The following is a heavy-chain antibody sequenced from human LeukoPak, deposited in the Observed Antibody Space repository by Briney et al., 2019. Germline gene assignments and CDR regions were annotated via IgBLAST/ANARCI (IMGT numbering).Heavy chain of an antibody. CDR1: GGSITNTNYY. D-gene: IGHD2-15*01. J-gene: IGHJ3*02. Sequence: SETLSLTCTVSGGSITNTNYYWAWIRQPPGKGLEWIGYIYYSGSTNYNPSLKSRVTISVDTSKNQFSLKLSSVTAADTAVYYCARIKDDQIHAFDIWGQGTMVTVSS. V-gene: IGHV4-61*05. CDR2: IYYSGST. CDR3: ARIKDDQIHAFDI.